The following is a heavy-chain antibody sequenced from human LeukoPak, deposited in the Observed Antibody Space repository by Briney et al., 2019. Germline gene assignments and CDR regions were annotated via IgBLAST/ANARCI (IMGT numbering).Heavy chain of an antibody. CDR3: ARVPLLWFGEFHGDAFDI. CDR2: IYYSGST. D-gene: IGHD3-10*01. CDR1: GGSISSSSYY. V-gene: IGHV4-39*07. J-gene: IGHJ3*02. Sequence: SETLSLTCTVSGGSISSSSYYWGWIRQPPGKGLEWIGSIYYSGSTYYNPSLKSRVTISVDTSKNQFSLKLSSVTAADTAVYYCARVPLLWFGEFHGDAFDIWGQGTMVTVSS.